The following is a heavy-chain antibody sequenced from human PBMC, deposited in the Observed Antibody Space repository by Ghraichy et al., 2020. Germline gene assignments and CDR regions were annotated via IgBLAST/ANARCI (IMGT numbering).Heavy chain of an antibody. CDR1: GFTFSSYS. D-gene: IGHD3-10*01. J-gene: IGHJ4*02. CDR2: ISSSSSYI. Sequence: GESLNISCAASGFTFSSYSMNWVRQAPGKGLEWVSSISSSSSYIYYADSVKGRFTISRDNAKNSLYLQMNSLRAEDTAVYYCARDLMVRGVHDYWGQGTLVTVSS. CDR3: ARDLMVRGVHDY. V-gene: IGHV3-21*01.